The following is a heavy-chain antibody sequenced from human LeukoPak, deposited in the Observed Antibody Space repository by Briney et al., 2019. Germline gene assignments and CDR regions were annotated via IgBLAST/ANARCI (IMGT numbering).Heavy chain of an antibody. D-gene: IGHD3-3*01. J-gene: IGHJ4*02. CDR1: GFTFRSHG. CDR3: ARHGGQRPFDY. Sequence: GGSLRLSCVASGFTFRSHGMNWVRQAPGKGLEWVSGIRGDGITTYYADSVKGRFTISRDNSKNTLFLQMNSLRAEDTAIYYCARHGGQRPFDYWGQGTLVTVSS. CDR2: IRGDGITT. V-gene: IGHV3-23*01.